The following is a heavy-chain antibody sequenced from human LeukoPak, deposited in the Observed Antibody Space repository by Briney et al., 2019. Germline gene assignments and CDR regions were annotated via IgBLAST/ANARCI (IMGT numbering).Heavy chain of an antibody. CDR3: AKEAHYPHMGTYLVTIDS. V-gene: IGHV3-30*02. CDR1: GFTFSNYG. Sequence: GGSLRLSCGASGFTFSNYGMLWVRQAPGKGLEWVAFIRYDGNNKLYADSVKGRFTISRDNSKNTLYLQMNSLRAEDTALYYCAKEAHYPHMGTYLVTIDSWGQGTLVTVSS. D-gene: IGHD3-9*01. CDR2: IRYDGNNK. J-gene: IGHJ4*02.